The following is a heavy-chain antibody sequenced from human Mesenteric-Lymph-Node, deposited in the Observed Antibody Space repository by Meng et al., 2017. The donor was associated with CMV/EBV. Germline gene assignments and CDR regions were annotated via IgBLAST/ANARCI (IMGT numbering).Heavy chain of an antibody. D-gene: IGHD6-13*01. CDR1: SGSVRSDDYF. Sequence: VSSGSVRSDDYFWGWLRQPPGKGLEWIGYIHHSGSNNLNPSLKSRVTISVDPSKNQFSLKLASVTAADTAVYYCARYTSSWYNRFDPWGQGTLVTVSS. CDR3: ARYTSSWYNRFDP. J-gene: IGHJ5*02. V-gene: IGHV4-61*08. CDR2: IHHSGSN.